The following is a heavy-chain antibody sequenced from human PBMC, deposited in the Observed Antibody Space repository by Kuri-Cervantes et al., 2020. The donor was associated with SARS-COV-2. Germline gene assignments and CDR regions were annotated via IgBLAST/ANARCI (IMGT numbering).Heavy chain of an antibody. J-gene: IGHJ4*02. D-gene: IGHD2-2*01. V-gene: IGHV1-69*04. CDR1: GGTFSSYA. Sequence: SVKVSCKASGGTFSSYAISWVRQAPGQGLEWMGRIIPILGTANYAQKFQGSVTITADKSTSTAYMELSSLRSEDTAVYYCARDLVVPAASGTDYWGQGTLVTVSS. CDR3: ARDLVVPAASGTDY. CDR2: IIPILGTA.